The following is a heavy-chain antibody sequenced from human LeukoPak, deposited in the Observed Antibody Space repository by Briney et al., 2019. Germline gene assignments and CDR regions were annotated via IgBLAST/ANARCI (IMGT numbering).Heavy chain of an antibody. J-gene: IGHJ5*02. CDR1: GGSISSGGYY. V-gene: IGHV4-31*03. Sequence: PSETLSLTCTVSGGSISSGGYYWSWIRQHPGKGLEWIGYIYYSGSTYYNPSLKSRVTISVDTSKNQFSLELSSVTAADTAVYYCARDDFSVFDPWGQGTLVTVSS. D-gene: IGHD2-21*02. CDR3: ARDDFSVFDP. CDR2: IYYSGST.